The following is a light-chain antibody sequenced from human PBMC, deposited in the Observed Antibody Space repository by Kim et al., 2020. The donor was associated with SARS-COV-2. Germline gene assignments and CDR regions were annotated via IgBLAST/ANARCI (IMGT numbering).Light chain of an antibody. Sequence: GESITISCKGSSSDICGYSSVSWYHHHPRKALKLLIYNVTTRPSGVSDRFSGSKSATVASLTIFGLQAEDAADYCCSSYTTTSAVVFGGGP. J-gene: IGLJ3*02. V-gene: IGLV2-14*03. CDR2: NVT. CDR3: SSYTTTSAVV. CDR1: SSDICGYSS.